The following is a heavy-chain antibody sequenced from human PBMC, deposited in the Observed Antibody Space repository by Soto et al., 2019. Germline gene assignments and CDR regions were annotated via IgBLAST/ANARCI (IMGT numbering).Heavy chain of an antibody. V-gene: IGHV4-39*07. J-gene: IGHJ4*02. CDR1: DDSITSGAYY. CDR2: IQYRGST. D-gene: IGHD3-22*01. CDR3: ARELKEAVSWLYFDY. Sequence: SETLSLTCTVSDDSITSGAYYWGLIRQPPGKGLEWIGTIQYRGSTYYNPSLKSRVTMSLDTSKNQYSLRLSSVTAADTAVYYCARELKEAVSWLYFDYWGQGTLVTVSS.